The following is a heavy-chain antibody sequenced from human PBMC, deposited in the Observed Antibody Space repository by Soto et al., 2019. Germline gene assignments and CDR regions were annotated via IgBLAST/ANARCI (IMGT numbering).Heavy chain of an antibody. CDR1: GFTVSSYG. Sequence: QVQVVESGGGVVQPGRSLRLSCAVSGFTVSSYGMHWVRQAPGKGLEWVAVISRDGRTTFYADSVKGRFTISRDNSRNTLFLEMNSLRGDDMAVYYCTGEVASGYWGQGTLGTVSS. D-gene: IGHD2-8*02. V-gene: IGHV3-30*03. CDR3: TGEVASGY. J-gene: IGHJ4*02. CDR2: ISRDGRTT.